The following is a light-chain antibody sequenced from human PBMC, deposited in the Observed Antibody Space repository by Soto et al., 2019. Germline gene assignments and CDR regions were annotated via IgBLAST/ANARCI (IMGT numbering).Light chain of an antibody. J-gene: IGLJ3*02. Sequence: QSVLTQPPSASGTPGQRVTISCSGSRSNIGSNAVSWYQQLPGTAPKLLIYNDNQRPSGVPDRFSASKSGTSASLDISGLQSEYETDYYCAAWDVVMVARVVLGGGTNLTVL. CDR3: AAWDVVMVARVV. CDR2: NDN. V-gene: IGLV1-44*01. CDR1: RSNIGSNA.